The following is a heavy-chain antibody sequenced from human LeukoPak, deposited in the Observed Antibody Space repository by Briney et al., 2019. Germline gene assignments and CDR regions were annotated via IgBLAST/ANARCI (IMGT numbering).Heavy chain of an antibody. D-gene: IGHD3-22*01. CDR3: ARGGNYYDSSGYFPVFDY. CDR1: GFTFSSYW. J-gene: IGHJ4*02. CDR2: IKQDGSEK. V-gene: IGHV3-7*01. Sequence: GGSLRLSCAASGFTFSSYWMSWVRQAPGKGLEWVANIKQDGSEKYYVDSVKGRFTISRDNAKNSLYLQMNSLRAEDTAVYYCARGGNYYDSSGYFPVFDYWGQGTLVTVSS.